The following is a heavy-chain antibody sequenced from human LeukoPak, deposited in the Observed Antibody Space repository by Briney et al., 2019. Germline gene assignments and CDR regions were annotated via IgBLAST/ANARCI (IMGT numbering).Heavy chain of an antibody. V-gene: IGHV1-3*01. J-gene: IGHJ4*02. D-gene: IGHD2-8*02. CDR1: GYTFTSYA. CDR3: ARLVGYVTYYFDY. Sequence: ASVKVSCKASGYTFTSYAMHWVRQALGQRLEWMGWINAGNGNTKYSQKFQGRVTITRDTSASTAYMELSSLRSEDTAVYYCARLVGYVTYYFDYWGQGTLVTVSS. CDR2: INAGNGNT.